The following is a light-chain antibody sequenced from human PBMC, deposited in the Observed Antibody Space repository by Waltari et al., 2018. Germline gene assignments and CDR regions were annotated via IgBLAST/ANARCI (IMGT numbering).Light chain of an antibody. CDR1: QSIATD. Sequence: EVVMTQSPAPSPVFPGKRAPPPSRASQSIATDLAWYQHKPGQAPRLLIYHASTRATAIPTRFRGSGSGTDFTLTISGLQSEDSAVYYCQQYNRWPPLTFGGGTKVEI. J-gene: IGKJ4*01. CDR2: HAS. CDR3: QQYNRWPPLT. V-gene: IGKV3D-15*01.